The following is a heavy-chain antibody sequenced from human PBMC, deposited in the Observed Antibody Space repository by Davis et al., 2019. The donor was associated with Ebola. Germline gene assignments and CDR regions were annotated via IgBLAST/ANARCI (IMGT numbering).Heavy chain of an antibody. CDR3: ARRGGYFDY. D-gene: IGHD6-13*01. V-gene: IGHV4-59*08. CDR1: GGSIGSSYY. CDR2: IYYSGST. Sequence: MPSETLSLTCAVSGGSIGSSYYWSWIRQPPGKGLEWIGYIYYSGSTNYNPSLKSRVTISVDTSKNQFSLKLSSVTAADTAVYYCARRGGYFDYWGQGTLVTVSS. J-gene: IGHJ4*02.